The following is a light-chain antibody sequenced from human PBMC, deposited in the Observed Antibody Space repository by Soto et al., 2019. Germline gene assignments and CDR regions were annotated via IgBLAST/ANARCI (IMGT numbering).Light chain of an antibody. CDR3: SSYTSGISYVV. CDR1: SSDVGGYNY. Sequence: QSALTQPASVSGSPGQSITISCTGSSSDVGGYNYVSWYQQHPGKVPKLIIYGVTNRPSGVSDRFSGSKSGNTASLTISGLQAEDEADYYCSSYTSGISYVVFGGGTKLTVL. V-gene: IGLV2-14*01. J-gene: IGLJ2*01. CDR2: GVT.